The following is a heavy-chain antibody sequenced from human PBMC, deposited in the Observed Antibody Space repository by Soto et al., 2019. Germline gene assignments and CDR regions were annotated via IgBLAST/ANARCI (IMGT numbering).Heavy chain of an antibody. Sequence: QVQLVQSGPEVKKPGASVKVSCKTSGYTFTTYGISWVRQAPGQGLEWMGWISPYNGNTHYAPQFQGRVTMTTDTVTTTAYMELRTLRSDDRAIYFCARALSVAQYYDYMDGWGKGTTVTVSS. CDR2: ISPYNGNT. CDR3: ARALSVAQYYDYMDG. CDR1: GYTFTTYG. V-gene: IGHV1-18*01. J-gene: IGHJ6*03. D-gene: IGHD6-19*01.